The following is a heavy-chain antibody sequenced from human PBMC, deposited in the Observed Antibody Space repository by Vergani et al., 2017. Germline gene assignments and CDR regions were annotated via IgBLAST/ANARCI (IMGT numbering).Heavy chain of an antibody. CDR1: GASIRSSNYY. Sequence: QLQLQESGPGLVKPSATLSLTCSVSGASIRSSNYYWGWIRQPPGKGLEWIASIYYSGSTYYNPALKSRVTISVDTSKNQFYRKLSSVTAADTAVYFCARHSTVEWLVKLGWIDPWGQGILVTVSS. CDR3: ARHSTVEWLVKLGWIDP. CDR2: IYYSGST. J-gene: IGHJ5*02. D-gene: IGHD6-19*01. V-gene: IGHV4-39*01.